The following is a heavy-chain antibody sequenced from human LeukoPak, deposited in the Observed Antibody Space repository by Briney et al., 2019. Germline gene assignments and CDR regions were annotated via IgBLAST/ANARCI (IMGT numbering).Heavy chain of an antibody. V-gene: IGHV3-30-3*01. Sequence: PGRSLRLSCAASGFTFSSYAMHWVRRAPGKGLGWVAVISYDGSNKYYADSVKGRFTISRDNSKNTLYLQMNSLRAEDTAVYYCARDNGVEAFDIWGQGTMVTVSS. D-gene: IGHD2-8*01. CDR3: ARDNGVEAFDI. J-gene: IGHJ3*02. CDR1: GFTFSSYA. CDR2: ISYDGSNK.